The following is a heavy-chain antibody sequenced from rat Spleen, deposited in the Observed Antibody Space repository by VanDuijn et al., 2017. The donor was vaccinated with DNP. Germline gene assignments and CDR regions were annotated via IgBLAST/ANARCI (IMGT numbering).Heavy chain of an antibody. CDR1: AFLFSNYW. CDR3: TNDGPLYYSRYIYVPFDY. CDR2: ISNTGDNT. J-gene: IGHJ2*01. Sequence: EVQLLESGGGPVQPGRSLKLSCVASAFLFSNYWMTWIRYAPGTELEWVAYISNTGDNTYYSGSVKGRFSLSRDNAKSTLYLQMDSLRSEDTATYYCTNDGPLYYSRYIYVPFDYWGQGVMVTVSS. D-gene: IGHD1-2*01. V-gene: IGHV5-31*01.